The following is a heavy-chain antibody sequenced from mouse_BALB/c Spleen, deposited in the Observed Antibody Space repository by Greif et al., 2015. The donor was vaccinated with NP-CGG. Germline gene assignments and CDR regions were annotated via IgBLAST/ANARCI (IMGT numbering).Heavy chain of an antibody. Sequence: EVQRVESGGGLVQPGGSMKLSCVASGFTFSNYWMNWVRQSPEKGLEWAAEIRLKSNNYATHYAESVKGRFTISRDDSKSSVYLQMNNLRAEDTGIYYCTTGFAYWGQGTLVTVSA. CDR3: TTGFAY. CDR1: GFTFSNYW. CDR2: IRLKSNNYAT. V-gene: IGHV6-6*02. J-gene: IGHJ3*01.